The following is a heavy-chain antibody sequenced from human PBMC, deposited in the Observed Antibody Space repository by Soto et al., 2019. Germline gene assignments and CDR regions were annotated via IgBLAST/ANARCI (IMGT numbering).Heavy chain of an antibody. Sequence: EVQLVESGGGSVQPGGSLRLSCSASGFTFAKYAMHWVRQAPGKGLEWVSSISYNSGNIVYAGSVKGRFAISRDNAKNSLFLKMDSLTPEDTAFYYWVKDVAILGVIVNHMFDMWGQGTLVTVSS. J-gene: IGHJ4*02. CDR2: ISYNSGNI. D-gene: IGHD3-3*02. CDR3: VKDVAILGVIVNHMFDM. CDR1: GFTFAKYA. V-gene: IGHV3-9*01.